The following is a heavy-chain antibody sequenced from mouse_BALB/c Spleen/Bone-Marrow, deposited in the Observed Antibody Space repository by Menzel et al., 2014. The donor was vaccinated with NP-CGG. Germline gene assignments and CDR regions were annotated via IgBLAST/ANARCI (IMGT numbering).Heavy chain of an antibody. D-gene: IGHD3-3*01. Sequence: EVMLVESGPSLVKPSQTLSLTCSVTGDSITNAYWNWIRKFPGNKIDYMGYISYSGNTYYNPSLKSRISITRDTSKNQFYLQLNPVTTEDTATYFCARGTGYYFDYWGQGTTLTVSS. J-gene: IGHJ2*01. CDR1: GDSITNAY. CDR3: ARGTGYYFDY. CDR2: ISYSGNT. V-gene: IGHV3-8*02.